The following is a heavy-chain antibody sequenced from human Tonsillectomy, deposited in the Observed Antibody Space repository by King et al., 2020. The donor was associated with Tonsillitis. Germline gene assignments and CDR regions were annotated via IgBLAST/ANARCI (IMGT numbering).Heavy chain of an antibody. V-gene: IGHV4-39*01. D-gene: IGHD6-19*01. CDR3: ARPGWPYWYFDL. CDR1: CGSISCTTYY. CDR2: MLYGGNT. Sequence: QLQESGPGLVKPSETLSLTCTVSCGSISCTTYYWGWVRQPPGKGLDGIGSMLYGGNTYYNPSLKSRVTISVDTAKNQFSLKLTSVTAADTAVYYFARPGWPYWYFDLWGRGTLVTVSS. J-gene: IGHJ2*01.